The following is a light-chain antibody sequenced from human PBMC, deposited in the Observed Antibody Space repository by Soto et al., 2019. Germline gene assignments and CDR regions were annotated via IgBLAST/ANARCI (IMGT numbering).Light chain of an antibody. J-gene: IGKJ4*01. CDR2: KAS. CDR3: QQYNDYPLT. CDR1: QSISCW. Sequence: DIQMTQSPSTLSASVGDRVTITCRASQSISCWLAWYQQKRGKAPKLLMYKASNLESGVPSRFSGSGSGTEFTLTISSLQHDDFATYHCQQYNDYPLTFGGGTKVEIK. V-gene: IGKV1-5*03.